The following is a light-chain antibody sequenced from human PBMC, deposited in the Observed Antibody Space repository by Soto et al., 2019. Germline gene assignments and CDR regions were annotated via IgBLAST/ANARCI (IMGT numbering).Light chain of an antibody. V-gene: IGKV1-39*01. J-gene: IGKJ2*01. CDR2: AGS. CDR1: QNIRNY. Sequence: DIQMTQSPSSLPASEGDTVTITCRASQNIRNYLNWYQQRPGKAPSLLIYAGSTLRGGVPSRFSGGGSGTEFTLTITGLQPEDSETYSCQQSHSTPYNFGQGTRL. CDR3: QQSHSTPYN.